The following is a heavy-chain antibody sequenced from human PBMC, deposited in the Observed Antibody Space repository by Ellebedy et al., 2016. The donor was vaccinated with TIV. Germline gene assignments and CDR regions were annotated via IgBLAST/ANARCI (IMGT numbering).Heavy chain of an antibody. V-gene: IGHV1-18*04. CDR3: ARDPGSWLTDY. CDR2: VSGYNGNT. J-gene: IGHJ4*02. D-gene: IGHD6-13*01. Sequence: AASVKVSCKTSGYTFTTHGVSWVRQAPGQGLEWMGWVSGYNGNTQYAQKFQGRVTMTTDTSTTTAYMELRSFRSDDTAVYYCARDPGSWLTDYWGQGTLVTVSS. CDR1: GYTFTTHG.